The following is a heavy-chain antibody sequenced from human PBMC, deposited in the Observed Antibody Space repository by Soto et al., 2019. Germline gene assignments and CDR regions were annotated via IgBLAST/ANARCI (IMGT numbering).Heavy chain of an antibody. D-gene: IGHD3-22*01. CDR2: IYYSGST. V-gene: IGHV4-59*01. Sequence: QVQLQESGPGLVKPSETLSLTCTVSGGSISSYYWSWIRQPPGKGLEWIGYIYYSGSTNYNPYLKSRVTISVDTSKNQFSLKLSSVTAADTAVYYCAGGQAYYYDSSGYYGYWGQGTLVTVSS. CDR3: AGGQAYYYDSSGYYGY. J-gene: IGHJ4*02. CDR1: GGSISSYY.